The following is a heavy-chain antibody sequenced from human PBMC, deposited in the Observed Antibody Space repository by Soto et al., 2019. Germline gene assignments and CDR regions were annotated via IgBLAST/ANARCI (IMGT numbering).Heavy chain of an antibody. CDR2: IYYSGST. Sequence: QVQLQESGPGLVKPSQTLSLTCTVSGGSISSGGYYWSWIRQHPGKGLEWIGYIYYSGSTYYNPSLKSRGTLSVDTAKNQFSPKLSSVTAADTAVYYCASYQQSYAFDIWGQGTMVTVSS. CDR3: ASYQQSYAFDI. CDR1: GGSISSGGYY. J-gene: IGHJ3*02. V-gene: IGHV4-31*03. D-gene: IGHD2-2*01.